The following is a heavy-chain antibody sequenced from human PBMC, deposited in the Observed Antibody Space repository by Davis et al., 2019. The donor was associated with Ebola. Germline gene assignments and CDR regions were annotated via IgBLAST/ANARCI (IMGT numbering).Heavy chain of an antibody. J-gene: IGHJ3*01. D-gene: IGHD6-13*01. V-gene: IGHV4-59*01. CDR2: TYYSGST. Sequence: MPSETLSLTCTVSGGSISSYNWGWIRQPPGKRLEWIGHTYYSGSTNYNPSLRRRVTISADTSKNQFSLSLGSVTAADTAIYYCARDVAATGSAFDVWGQGTMVTTSS. CDR3: ARDVAATGSAFDV. CDR1: GGSISSYN.